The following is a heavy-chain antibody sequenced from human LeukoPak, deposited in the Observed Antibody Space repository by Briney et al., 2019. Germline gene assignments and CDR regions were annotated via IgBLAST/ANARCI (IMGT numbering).Heavy chain of an antibody. V-gene: IGHV3-53*01. D-gene: IGHD3-10*01. J-gene: IGHJ4*02. CDR1: GFTVSSNY. CDR2: IYSGGST. Sequence: TGGSLRLSCAASGFTVSSNYMSWVRQAPGKGLEWVSVIYSGGSTYYAGSVKGRFTISRDNSKNTLYLQMNSLRAEDTAVYYCARVSGDYVKYWGQGTLVTVSS. CDR3: ARVSGDYVKY.